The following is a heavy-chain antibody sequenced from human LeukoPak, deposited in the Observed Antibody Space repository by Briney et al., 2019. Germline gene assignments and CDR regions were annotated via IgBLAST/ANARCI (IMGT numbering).Heavy chain of an antibody. V-gene: IGHV4-39*07. Sequence: SETLSLTCTVSGGSISSSSYYWGWIRQPPGKGLEWIGEINHSGSTNYNPSLKSRVTISVDTSKNQFSLKLSSVTAADTAVYYCARGSYNNWFDPWGQGTLVTVSS. D-gene: IGHD3-10*01. CDR2: INHSGST. J-gene: IGHJ5*02. CDR3: ARGSYNNWFDP. CDR1: GGSISSSSYY.